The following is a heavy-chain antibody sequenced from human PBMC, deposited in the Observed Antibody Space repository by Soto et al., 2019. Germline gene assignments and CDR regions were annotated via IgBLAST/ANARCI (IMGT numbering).Heavy chain of an antibody. CDR3: AKLAGEQWMFKY. CDR1: GFTFSSYA. D-gene: IGHD6-19*01. V-gene: IGHV3-23*01. Sequence: EVHLLESGGGLVQPGGSLRLSCAASGFTFSSYAMSWVRQAPGKGLQWVSALSHTSTNIFYADSVKGRFTISRDNSKNTMSLQMNSLRAEDTAIYYCAKLAGEQWMFKYWGQGILVTVSS. CDR2: LSHTSTNI. J-gene: IGHJ4*02.